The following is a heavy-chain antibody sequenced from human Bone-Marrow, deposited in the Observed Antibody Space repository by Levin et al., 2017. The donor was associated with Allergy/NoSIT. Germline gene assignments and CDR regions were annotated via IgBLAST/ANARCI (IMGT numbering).Heavy chain of an antibody. D-gene: IGHD3-22*01. Sequence: GGSLRLSCAASGFTFRSYDMHWVRQAPGKGLEWVAVIWHDGSEKYYADSVKGRFTISRDNSKNTLDLQMNSLRADDTAGDYGARGRLQRYYYDSSGYAGDYCGQGTLVTVSS. J-gene: IGHJ4*02. CDR3: ARGRLQRYYYDSSGYAGDY. CDR1: GFTFRSYD. CDR2: IWHDGSEK. V-gene: IGHV3-33*01.